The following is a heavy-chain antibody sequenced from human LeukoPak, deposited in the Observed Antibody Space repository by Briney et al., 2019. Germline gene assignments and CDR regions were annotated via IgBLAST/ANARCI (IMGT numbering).Heavy chain of an antibody. CDR1: GGSFSGYY. Sequence: SETLSLTCAVYGGSFSGYYWSWIRQPPGKGLEWIGEINHSGSTNYNPSLKSRVTISVDTSKNQFSLKLSSVTAADTAVYYCASKTSPIYYYYGMDVWGQGTTVTVSS. CDR2: INHSGST. D-gene: IGHD6-6*01. CDR3: ASKTSPIYYYYGMDV. J-gene: IGHJ6*02. V-gene: IGHV4-34*01.